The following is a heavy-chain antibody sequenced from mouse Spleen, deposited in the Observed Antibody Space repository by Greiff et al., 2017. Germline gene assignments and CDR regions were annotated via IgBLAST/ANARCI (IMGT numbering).Heavy chain of an antibody. J-gene: IGHJ4*01. D-gene: IGHD2-5*01. CDR2: INSNGGST. V-gene: IGHV5-6-2*01. Sequence: EVQGVESGGGLVKPGGSLKLSCAASGFTFSSYAMSWVRQTPEKRLEWVAAINSNGGSTYYPDTVKDRFTISRDNAKNTLYLQMSSLRSEDTALYYCARQEDYYSNYDAMDYWGQGTSVTVSS. CDR3: ARQEDYYSNYDAMDY. CDR1: GFTFSSYA.